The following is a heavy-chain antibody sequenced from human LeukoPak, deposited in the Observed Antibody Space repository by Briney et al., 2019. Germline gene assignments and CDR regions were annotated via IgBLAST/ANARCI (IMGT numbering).Heavy chain of an antibody. CDR1: GGSISSGGYS. D-gene: IGHD3-10*01. V-gene: IGHV4-30-2*01. Sequence: SETLSLTCTVSGGSISSGGYSWSWIRQPPGKGLEWIGYIYHSGSTYYNPSLKSRVTISVDRSKNQFSLKLSSMTAADTAVYYCARSQKDVLPFYWGQGTLVTVSS. CDR2: IYHSGST. J-gene: IGHJ4*02. CDR3: ARSQKDVLPFY.